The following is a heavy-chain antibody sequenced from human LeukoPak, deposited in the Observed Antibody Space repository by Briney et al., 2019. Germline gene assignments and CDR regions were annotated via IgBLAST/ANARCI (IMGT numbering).Heavy chain of an antibody. V-gene: IGHV3-15*01. D-gene: IGHD2-15*01. J-gene: IGHJ5*02. CDR2: IKSKTDGGTT. CDR3: AKGGRSGGSCYNWFDP. Sequence: PGGSLRLSCAASGFTFSNAWMSWVRQAPGKGLEWVGRIKSKTDGGTTDYAAPVKGRFTISRDDSKNTLYLQMNSLKTEDTAVYYCAKGGRSGGSCYNWFDPWGQGTLVTVSS. CDR1: GFTFSNAW.